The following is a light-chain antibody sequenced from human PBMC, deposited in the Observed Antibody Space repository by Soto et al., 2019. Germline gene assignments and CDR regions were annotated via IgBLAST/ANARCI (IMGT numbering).Light chain of an antibody. Sequence: DIQMTQSPSTLSASVGDRVTITCRASQSISSWLAWYQQKPGKSPKLLIYKASSLESGAPSRFIGIGSGTEVTLTISGLQPDDFATYACQQYNSLYTLGPGTKLEIK. J-gene: IGKJ2*01. CDR3: QQYNSLYT. CDR1: QSISSW. CDR2: KAS. V-gene: IGKV1-5*03.